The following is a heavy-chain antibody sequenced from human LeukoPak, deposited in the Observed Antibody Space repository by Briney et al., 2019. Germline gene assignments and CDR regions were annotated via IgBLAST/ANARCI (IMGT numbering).Heavy chain of an antibody. J-gene: IGHJ5*02. CDR2: IYHSGRT. V-gene: IGHV4-38-2*02. CDR3: ARPPNWFDR. Sequence: SETLSLTCTVSGYSISSGYYWGWIRPPPGKGLEWIGSIYHSGRTFYNPSLKSRVTISVDTSKNQFSLKLSSVTAADTAVYYCARPPNWFDRWGQGTLVTVSS. CDR1: GYSISSGYY.